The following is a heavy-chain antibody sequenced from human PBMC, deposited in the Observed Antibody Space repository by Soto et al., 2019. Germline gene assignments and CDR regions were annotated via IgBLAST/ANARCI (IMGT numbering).Heavy chain of an antibody. CDR1: GGSISSDDYY. V-gene: IGHV4-30-4*01. D-gene: IGHD3-22*01. Sequence: PSETLSLTCTVSGGSISSDDYYWSWIRQAPGRGLEWIGYIHSSGSIYYNPSLKSRATMSIDTAGNQFSLKVSSVTVADTAVYYCARDLDGLHDDTSGPFPRPGWGQGTLATSPQ. J-gene: IGHJ1*01. CDR2: IHSSGSI. CDR3: ARDLDGLHDDTSGPFPRPG.